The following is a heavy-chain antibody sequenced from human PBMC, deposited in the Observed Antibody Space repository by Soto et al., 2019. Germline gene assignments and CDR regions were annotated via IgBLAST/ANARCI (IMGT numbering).Heavy chain of an antibody. CDR2: IYYSGST. J-gene: IGHJ3*02. CDR1: VGSISSYY. CDR3: ARVWGGAFDI. V-gene: IGHV4-59*01. D-gene: IGHD3-10*01. Sequence: QVQLQESGPGLVKPSETLSLTCTVSVGSISSYYWSWIRQPPGKGLEWIGYIYYSGSTNYNPSLKTRVTISVDTSKNQFSLKLSSVTAAGTAVYSCARVWGGAFDIWGQGTMVTVSS.